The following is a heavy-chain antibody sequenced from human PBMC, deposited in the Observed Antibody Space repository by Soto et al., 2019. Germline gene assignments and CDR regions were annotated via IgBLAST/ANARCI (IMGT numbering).Heavy chain of an antibody. D-gene: IGHD6-13*01. CDR2: IIPYYNTL. CDR3: ASGASRRYPHVVDS. Sequence: QAQVVQSGAEVRKPGSSVKLSCKASEGTFNSYAIAWVRQAPGQGIEWMGGIIPYYNTLNYAQKFQDRVTITADDSTNTVYMELSSLRSDDTAGYFWASGASRRYPHVVDSWAQGTLVTVSS. V-gene: IGHV1-69*01. CDR1: EGTFNSYA. J-gene: IGHJ4*02.